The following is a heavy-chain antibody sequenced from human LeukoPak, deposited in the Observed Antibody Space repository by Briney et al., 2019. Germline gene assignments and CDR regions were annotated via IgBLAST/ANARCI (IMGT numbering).Heavy chain of an antibody. CDR1: GFTFSSYA. CDR2: IGSTGSNT. D-gene: IGHD2-21*01. V-gene: IGHV3-23*05. Sequence: PGGSLRLSCAASGFTFSSYAMSWVRQAPGKGLEWASTIGSTGSNTYYTDSVKGRFTISRDNSKNTLYLQMNSLRADDTAVYYCAKLRSVVVIAALNYWGQGILVTVSS. J-gene: IGHJ4*02. CDR3: AKLRSVVVIAALNY.